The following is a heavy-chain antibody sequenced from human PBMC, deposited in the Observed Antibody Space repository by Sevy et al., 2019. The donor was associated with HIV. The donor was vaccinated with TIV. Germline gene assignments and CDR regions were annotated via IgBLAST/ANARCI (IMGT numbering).Heavy chain of an antibody. CDR3: ARGSRGTFGS. Sequence: GGSLRLSCAASGFTFTSDYMHWVRQPPGKGLVGVSHINTDGKIIRYADSVKGRFTTSRDNAKNTLYLQMNSLRAKDTAVYYCARGSRGTFGSWGQGTLVTVSS. CDR1: GFTFTSDY. D-gene: IGHD1-26*01. J-gene: IGHJ4*02. V-gene: IGHV3-74*01. CDR2: INTDGKII.